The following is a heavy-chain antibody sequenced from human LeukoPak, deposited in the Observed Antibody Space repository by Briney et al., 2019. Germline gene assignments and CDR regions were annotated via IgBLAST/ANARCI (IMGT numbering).Heavy chain of an antibody. CDR3: ARASSGWWAVDY. CDR1: GFIFSTYG. V-gene: IGHV3-33*01. D-gene: IGHD6-19*01. Sequence: GRSLRLSCAASGFIFSTYGMHWVRQAPGKGLEWVAVIWYDGSNQYYADSVKGRFTISRDNPKNTVYLQMNSLRVEDTAVYYCARASSGWWAVDYWGQGTLVTVSS. J-gene: IGHJ4*02. CDR2: IWYDGSNQ.